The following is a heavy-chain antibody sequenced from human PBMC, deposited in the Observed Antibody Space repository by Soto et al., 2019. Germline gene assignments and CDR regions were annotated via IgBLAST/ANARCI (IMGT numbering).Heavy chain of an antibody. Sequence: QVQLQESGPGLVKPSQTLSLTCTVSGGSISSGGYYWSWIRQHPGKGLEWIGYIYYSGSTYYNPSLKSRVTISVDTSKNQFPLKLSSVTAADTAVYYCARDRGLEYSSSFIGWFDPWGQGTLVTVSS. D-gene: IGHD6-6*01. CDR2: IYYSGST. CDR3: ARDRGLEYSSSFIGWFDP. V-gene: IGHV4-31*03. J-gene: IGHJ5*02. CDR1: GGSISSGGYY.